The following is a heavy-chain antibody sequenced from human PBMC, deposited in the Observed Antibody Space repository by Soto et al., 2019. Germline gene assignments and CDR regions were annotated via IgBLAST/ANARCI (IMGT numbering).Heavy chain of an antibody. V-gene: IGHV4-39*01. CDR1: GGSISSSSYY. CDR3: ARDARGSGPYPFYYYGMDV. D-gene: IGHD6-19*01. CDR2: IYYSGST. J-gene: IGHJ6*02. Sequence: SETLSLTCTVSGGSISSSSYYWGWIRQPPGKGLEWIGSIYYSGSTYYNPSLKSRVTISVDTSKNQFSLKLSSVTAADTAVYYCARDARGSGPYPFYYYGMDVWGQGTTVTVSS.